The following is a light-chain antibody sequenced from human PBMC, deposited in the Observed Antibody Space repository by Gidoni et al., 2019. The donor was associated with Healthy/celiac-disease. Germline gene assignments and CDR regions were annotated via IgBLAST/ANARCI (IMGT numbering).Light chain of an antibody. CDR3: QQYNKWSPT. J-gene: IGKJ1*01. Sequence: EIVMTQSPATLSVSPGERATLSCRASQSVSSNLAWYQQKPGQAPRLLIYGASTRATGIQARFSGSGSGTEFTLTISSLQSEDFAVYYCQQYNKWSPTFXQXTKVEIK. CDR1: QSVSSN. V-gene: IGKV3-15*01. CDR2: GAS.